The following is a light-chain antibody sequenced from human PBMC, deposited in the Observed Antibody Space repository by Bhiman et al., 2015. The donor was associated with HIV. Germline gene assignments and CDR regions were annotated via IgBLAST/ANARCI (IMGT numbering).Light chain of an antibody. CDR1: SSQIGSNS. J-gene: IGLJ1*01. Sequence: QSVLTQPPSASGTPGQKVTISCSGSSSQIGSNSVYWYQQLPGTTPKLLIYGNNQRPSGVPDRFSGSKSGTSASLAITGLQADDEADYFCQSYDSSLSALVFGTGTKVTVL. CDR2: GNN. CDR3: QSYDSSLSALV. V-gene: IGLV1-47*01.